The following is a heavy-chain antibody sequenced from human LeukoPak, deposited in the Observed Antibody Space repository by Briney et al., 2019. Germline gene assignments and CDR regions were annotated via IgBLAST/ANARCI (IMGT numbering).Heavy chain of an antibody. CDR3: AKDRGYGAARVADAFDL. CDR1: GFTFSDYA. V-gene: IGHV3-30-3*01. CDR2: LSYGGTNK. J-gene: IGHJ3*01. Sequence: GGSLRLSCAASGFTFSDYAMHWVRQAPGKGLEWVAVLSYGGTNKYYADSVKGRFTISRDNSKFTLYLQMNSLRAEDTAVYYCAKDRGYGAARVADAFDLWGQGTMVTVSS. D-gene: IGHD5-12*01.